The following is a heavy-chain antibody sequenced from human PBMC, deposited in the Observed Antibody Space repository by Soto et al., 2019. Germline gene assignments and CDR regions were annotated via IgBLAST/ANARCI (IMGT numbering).Heavy chain of an antibody. V-gene: IGHV3-23*01. Sequence: LRLSCAASGFTFGSYAMSWVRQAPGKGLEWVSTISNSDDTTYYADSVKGRFTISRDISKSTLYLQMNSLRAEDTAVYSCAKDHSAWYYFGNWGQGTLVTVSS. CDR3: AKDHSAWYYFGN. CDR1: GFTFGSYA. J-gene: IGHJ4*02. CDR2: ISNSDDTT. D-gene: IGHD6-19*01.